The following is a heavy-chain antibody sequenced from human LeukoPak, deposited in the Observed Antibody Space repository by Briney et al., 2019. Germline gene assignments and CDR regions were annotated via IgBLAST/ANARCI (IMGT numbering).Heavy chain of an antibody. Sequence: SETLSLTCTVSGGSISSSSYYWGWVRQPPGKGLEWIGSIYYSGSTYYNPSLKSRVTISVDTSKNQFSLKLSSVTAADTAVYYCARLMLGYCSSTSCSAGYPFDYWGQGTLVTVSS. CDR1: GGSISSSSYY. CDR3: ARLMLGYCSSTSCSAGYPFDY. D-gene: IGHD2-2*01. CDR2: IYYSGST. V-gene: IGHV4-39*01. J-gene: IGHJ4*02.